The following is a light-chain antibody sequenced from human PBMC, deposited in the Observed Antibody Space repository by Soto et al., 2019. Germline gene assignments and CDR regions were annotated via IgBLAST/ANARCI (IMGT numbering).Light chain of an antibody. Sequence: DIQMTQSPSSLSASVGDRVTITCRASQSISSSLNWYQQKPGKAPQLLIYAASSLQSGVASRFSGSGFGTDFPLTISSLQTEDFATYYCHQSYSTPNTFGQGTKVEIK. CDR2: AAS. J-gene: IGKJ2*01. CDR1: QSISSS. V-gene: IGKV1-39*01. CDR3: HQSYSTPNT.